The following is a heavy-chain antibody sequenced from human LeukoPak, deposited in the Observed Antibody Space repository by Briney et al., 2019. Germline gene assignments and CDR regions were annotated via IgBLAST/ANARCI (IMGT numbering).Heavy chain of an antibody. D-gene: IGHD6-19*01. J-gene: IGHJ4*02. V-gene: IGHV3-53*01. CDR3: ARPAVAGTEGRDY. CDR2: IYSGGST. Sequence: GGSLIPSCAAPGFPLISNYMSGVRQAPGKGLEWGSVIYSGGSTYYVDAVKGGFTISRDNAKNTLYLQMNSLRAEDTAVYYCARPAVAGTEGRDYWGQGTLVTVSS. CDR1: GFPLISNY.